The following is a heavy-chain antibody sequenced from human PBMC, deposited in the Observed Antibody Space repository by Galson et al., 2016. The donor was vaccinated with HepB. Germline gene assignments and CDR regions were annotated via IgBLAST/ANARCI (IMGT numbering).Heavy chain of an antibody. V-gene: IGHV4-39*01. Sequence: SETLSLTCAVSGGSIRNSVYYWGWIRQPPGKGLEWIGSVFYSGTTYYNPSLKSRLTISVDTSKNQFSLKLTSVTAADTSVYYCARRGGSVGATSFDLWGQGTLVIVSS. CDR2: VFYSGTT. D-gene: IGHD1-26*01. CDR1: GGSIRNSVYY. J-gene: IGHJ5*02. CDR3: ARRGGSVGATSFDL.